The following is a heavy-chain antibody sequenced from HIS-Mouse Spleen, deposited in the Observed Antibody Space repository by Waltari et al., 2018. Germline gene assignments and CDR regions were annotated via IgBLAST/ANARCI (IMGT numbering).Heavy chain of an antibody. CDR1: GFTFSSYS. CDR3: AIDLGNWFDP. V-gene: IGHV3-48*01. CDR2: ISSSSSTI. J-gene: IGHJ5*02. Sequence: EVQLVESGGGLVQPGGSLRLSCAASGFTFSSYSMNWVRQAPGKGVEWVSYISSSSSTIYYADSVKGRFTIARENAKNSLYLQMNSLRAEDTAVYYCAIDLGNWFDPWGQGTLVTVSS.